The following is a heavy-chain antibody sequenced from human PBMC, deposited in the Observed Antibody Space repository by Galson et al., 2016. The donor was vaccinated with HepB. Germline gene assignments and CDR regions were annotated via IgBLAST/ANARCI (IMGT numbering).Heavy chain of an antibody. V-gene: IGHV4-59*01. Sequence: SETLSLTCSVSGGSISSYYWSWVRQPPGKGLEWIGYSDYRGSSKYNPSLESRVNISVDTSKNRFSLNLTSVTAEDTAVYYCAREGHGSWSYPFDYWGQGTLVTVSS. CDR2: SDYRGSS. CDR3: AREGHGSWSYPFDY. CDR1: GGSISSYY. J-gene: IGHJ4*02. D-gene: IGHD3-10*01.